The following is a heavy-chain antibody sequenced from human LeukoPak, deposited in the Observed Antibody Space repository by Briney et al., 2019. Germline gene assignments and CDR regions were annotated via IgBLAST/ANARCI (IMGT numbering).Heavy chain of an antibody. Sequence: GGSLRLSCVASGFTFDDYAMHWVRQAPGKGLEWVSLISGDGGSTYYADSVKGRFTISRDNSKNTLYLQMNSLRAEDTAVYYCAKEPSYSSSWYFQHWGQGTLVTVSS. J-gene: IGHJ1*01. V-gene: IGHV3-43*02. CDR2: ISGDGGST. CDR1: GFTFDDYA. CDR3: AKEPSYSSSWYFQH. D-gene: IGHD6-13*01.